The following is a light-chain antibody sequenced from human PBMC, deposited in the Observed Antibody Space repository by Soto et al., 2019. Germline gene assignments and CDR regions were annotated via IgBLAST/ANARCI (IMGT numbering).Light chain of an antibody. CDR1: QGISSY. V-gene: IGKV1D-8*01. CDR2: AXX. CDR3: QQYYSFPYT. J-gene: IGKJ5*01. Sequence: VIWMTQSPSLLSASTGDRVTISCRMSQGISSYLAWYKQXXGXXXXXXXXAXXTXQSGVPSRFSGSGPGTDFTLTISCLQSEDFATYYCQQYYSFPYTFGQGTRLEIK.